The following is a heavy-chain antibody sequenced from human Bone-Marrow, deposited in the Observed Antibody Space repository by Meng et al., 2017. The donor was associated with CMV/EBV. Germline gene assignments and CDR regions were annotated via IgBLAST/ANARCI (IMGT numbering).Heavy chain of an antibody. CDR1: GFTFSKYW. J-gene: IGHJ6*02. Sequence: GESLKISCAASGFTFSKYWMTWVRQLPGKGLEWVANIRQDGSEEYYLDFVKGRFTISRDNAKNSLYLQMNSLRAEDTAVYYCARPQYSRSSGLDGMDVWGQGTTVTVSS. D-gene: IGHD6-6*01. V-gene: IGHV3-7*01. CDR3: ARPQYSRSSGLDGMDV. CDR2: IRQDGSEE.